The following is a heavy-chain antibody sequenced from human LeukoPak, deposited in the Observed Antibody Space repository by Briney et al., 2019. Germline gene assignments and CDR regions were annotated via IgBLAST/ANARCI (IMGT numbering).Heavy chain of an antibody. V-gene: IGHV1-46*01. D-gene: IGHD2-2*01. CDR2: INPGGGST. CDR3: ARAKDIVVVPAVGYFDY. CDR1: GYTFTSYY. Sequence: GASVKVSCKASGYTFTSYYMHWVRQAPGQGLEWMGIINPGGGSTSYAQKFQGRVTMTRDMSTSTVYMELSSLRSEDTAVYYCARAKDIVVVPAVGYFDYWGQGTLVTVSS. J-gene: IGHJ4*02.